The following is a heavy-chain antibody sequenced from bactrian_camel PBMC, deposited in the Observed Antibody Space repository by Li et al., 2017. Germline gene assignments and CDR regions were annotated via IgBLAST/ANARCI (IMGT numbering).Heavy chain of an antibody. CDR3: AAVRLGRLCDLRDGDWAF. V-gene: IGHV3S53*01. J-gene: IGHJ4*01. CDR2: IVRGTGRP. CDR1: GYIYNIGC. Sequence: VQLVESGGGSVQAGGSLRLSCAASGYIYNIGCMGWFRQAPGKEREGVAYIVRGTGRPNYADSVKGRFSISQDNAKNMMYLQMSSLKPEDTAMYSCAAVRLGRLCDLRDGDWAFWGQGTQVTVS. D-gene: IGHD4*01.